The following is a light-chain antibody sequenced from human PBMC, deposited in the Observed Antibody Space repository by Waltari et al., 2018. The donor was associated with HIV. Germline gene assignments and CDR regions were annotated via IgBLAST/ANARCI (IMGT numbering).Light chain of an antibody. Sequence: QSVLTQPPSVSGAPGQRVTISCTGTSSNIGAGSAVHWYQQVAGTAPKLLIYDNNNRPSGVPDRFSGSKSGTSASLVIAGLQAEDEADYYCQSFDNSLIFGGGTKLTVL. V-gene: IGLV1-40*01. CDR1: SSNIGAGSA. CDR2: DNN. J-gene: IGLJ2*01. CDR3: QSFDNSLI.